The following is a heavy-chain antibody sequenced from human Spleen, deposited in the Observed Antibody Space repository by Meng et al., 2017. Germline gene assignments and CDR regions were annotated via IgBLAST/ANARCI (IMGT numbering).Heavy chain of an antibody. J-gene: IGHJ3*02. V-gene: IGHV4-39*07. D-gene: IGHD3-22*01. Sequence: SETLSLTCTVSGGSISSSSYYWGWIRQPPGKGLEWIGSIYYSGSTYYNPSLKSRVTISVDTSKNQFSLKLSSVTAADTAVYYCARGTNYYDSSGYYGCDTFDIWGQGTMVTVSS. CDR3: ARGTNYYDSSGYYGCDTFDI. CDR1: GGSISSSSYY. CDR2: IYYSGST.